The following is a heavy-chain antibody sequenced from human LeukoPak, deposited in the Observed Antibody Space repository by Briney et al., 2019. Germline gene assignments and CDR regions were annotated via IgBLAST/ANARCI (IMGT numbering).Heavy chain of an antibody. CDR1: GFTFSNLA. V-gene: IGHV3-21*01. CDR2: VVGSSST. Sequence: PGGSLRLSCASCGFTFSNLAITWVGQAPGKGLEWVSSVVGSSSTYYADSVKGRFTISRDNAKNSLYLKMNSLRAEDTDVYYCARESTFCSGGYCSRLDYWGQGTLVTVSS. CDR3: ARESTFCSGGYCSRLDY. J-gene: IGHJ4*02. D-gene: IGHD2-21*02.